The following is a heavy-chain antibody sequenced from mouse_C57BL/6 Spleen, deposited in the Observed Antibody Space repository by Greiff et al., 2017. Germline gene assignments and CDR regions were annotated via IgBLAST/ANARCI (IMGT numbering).Heavy chain of an antibody. J-gene: IGHJ2*01. CDR2: INPGSGGT. CDR3: ARWGNYGFDY. CDR1: GYAFTNYL. Sequence: VQLQQSGAELVRPGTSVKVSCKASGYAFTNYLIEWVKQRPGQGLEWIGVINPGSGGTNYNEEFKGKATLTADKSSSTAYMQLSSLTSEDSAVYFCARWGNYGFDYWGQGTTLTVSS. V-gene: IGHV1-54*01. D-gene: IGHD2-1*01.